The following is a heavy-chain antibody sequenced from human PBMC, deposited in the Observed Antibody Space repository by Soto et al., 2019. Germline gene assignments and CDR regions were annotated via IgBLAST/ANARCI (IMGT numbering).Heavy chain of an antibody. CDR1: GGSVSSGSYY. CDR3: AGAQQLANWFDP. J-gene: IGHJ5*02. CDR2: IYYSGST. D-gene: IGHD6-13*01. Sequence: PSETLSLTCTASGGSVSSGSYYCTWIRQPPGKGLEWIGYIYYSGSTNYNPSLKSRVTISVDTSKNQFSLKLSSVTAADTAVYYCAGAQQLANWFDPWGQGTLVTVSS. V-gene: IGHV4-61*01.